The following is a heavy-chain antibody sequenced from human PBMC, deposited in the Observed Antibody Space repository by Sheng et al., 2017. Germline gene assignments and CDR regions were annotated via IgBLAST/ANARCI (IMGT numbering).Heavy chain of an antibody. Sequence: EVQLLESGGRLGTARGGPVRLSCAASGFTFNDYAMTWLRQAPGKGLEWVSAISGSGDDTYYAGSVKGRFTISRDNSENTLYLQMHSLRAEDTAVYYCAKEDYGDYVADDWGQGTLVIVSS. CDR1: GFTFNDYA. CDR3: AKEDYGDYVADD. CDR2: ISGSGDDT. D-gene: IGHD4-17*01. V-gene: IGHV3-23*01. J-gene: IGHJ4*02.